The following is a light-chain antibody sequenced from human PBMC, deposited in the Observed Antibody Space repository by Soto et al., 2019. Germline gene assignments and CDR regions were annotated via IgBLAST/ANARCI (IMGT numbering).Light chain of an antibody. CDR1: SSSIGSNA. CDR2: ANI. CDR3: ATWDDSLKGRV. J-gene: IGLJ3*02. Sequence: QSVLTQPPSASGTPGQRVTISCSGSSSSIGSNAVNWYQQLPGTAPKLVIFANIQRPSGVPDRFSGSKSGTSASLAIDGLQSEDEADYYCATWDDSLKGRVFGGGTKLTVL. V-gene: IGLV1-44*01.